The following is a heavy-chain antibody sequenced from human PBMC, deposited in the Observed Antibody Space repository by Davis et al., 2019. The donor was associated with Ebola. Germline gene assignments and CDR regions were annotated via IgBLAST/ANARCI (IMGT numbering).Heavy chain of an antibody. CDR1: GFTFSSYG. D-gene: IGHD1-26*01. Sequence: GESLKISCAASGFTFSSYGMTWVRQAPGKGLEWVASIDDSGGSTYYADSVKGRFTISRDNSKNTLYLQMNSLRAEDTAVYYCARGSKWELLTFAFDYWGQGTLVTVSS. CDR3: ARGSKWELLTFAFDY. CDR2: IDDSGGST. J-gene: IGHJ4*02. V-gene: IGHV3-23*01.